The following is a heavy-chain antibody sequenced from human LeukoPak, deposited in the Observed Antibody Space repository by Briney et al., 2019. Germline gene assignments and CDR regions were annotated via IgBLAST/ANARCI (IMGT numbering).Heavy chain of an antibody. V-gene: IGHV4-30-4*08. CDR1: GGSISSGDYY. D-gene: IGHD2-2*02. Sequence: SETLSLTCTVSGGSISSGDYYWSWIRQPPGKGVEWIGYIYYSGSTYNNPAVKSRFTIPVDTSKNQFTRKLRDVTAAGTAFYYCARDTIVVVPAAIGSGYYYYYMDVWGKGTTVTVSS. CDR2: IYYSGST. J-gene: IGHJ6*03. CDR3: ARDTIVVVPAAIGSGYYYYYMDV.